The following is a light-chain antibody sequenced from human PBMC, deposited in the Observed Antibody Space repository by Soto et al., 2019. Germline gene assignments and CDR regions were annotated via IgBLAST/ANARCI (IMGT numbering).Light chain of an antibody. CDR2: SNN. CDR3: AAWDASLNGPV. CDR1: SSNIGSNT. V-gene: IGLV1-44*01. J-gene: IGLJ2*01. Sequence: QSVLTQPPSAYGTPGQRVTISCSGSSSNIGSNTVNWYQQLPGTAPKLLIYSNNQRPSGVPDRFSGSKSGTSASLAISGLQSEDEADYYCAAWDASLNGPVFGGGTKLTVL.